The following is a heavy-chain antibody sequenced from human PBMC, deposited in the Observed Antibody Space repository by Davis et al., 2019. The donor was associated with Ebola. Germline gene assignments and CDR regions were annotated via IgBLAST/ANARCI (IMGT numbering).Heavy chain of an antibody. J-gene: IGHJ1*01. CDR1: GFTFSSYG. CDR2: ISGSGGST. D-gene: IGHD3-22*01. CDR3: AKLGSSDYRRDLQH. V-gene: IGHV3-23*01. Sequence: PGGSLRLSCAASGFTFSSYGMHWVRQAPGKGLEWVSAISGSGGSTYYADSVKGRFTVSRDNSKNTLYLQMNSLRVEDTAMYYCAKLGSSDYRRDLQHWGQGTRVSVSS.